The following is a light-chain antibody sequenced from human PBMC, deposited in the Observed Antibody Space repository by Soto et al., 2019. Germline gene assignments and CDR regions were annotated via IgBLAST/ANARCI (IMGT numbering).Light chain of an antibody. CDR1: QSVSSYY. Sequence: EIVLTQSPGTLYLSPGERATLSCRASQSVSSYYLAWYQQKPGQAPRLLIYAASSRATGIPDRFSGGGSGTDFTLTISRLEPEDFAVYYCQQCGSSPWTFGQGTKVEIK. CDR3: QQCGSSPWT. V-gene: IGKV3-20*01. J-gene: IGKJ1*01. CDR2: AAS.